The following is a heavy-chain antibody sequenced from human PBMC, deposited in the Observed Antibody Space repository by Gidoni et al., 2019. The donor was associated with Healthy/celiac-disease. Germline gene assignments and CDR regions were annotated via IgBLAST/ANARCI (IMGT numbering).Heavy chain of an antibody. J-gene: IGHJ4*02. D-gene: IGHD6-13*01. CDR2: ISGSGGST. CDR3: AKSVAAAGLYFDY. V-gene: IGHV3-23*01. Sequence: EVPLLESGGGLVQPGGSLSLSCAASGFTFSRYAMSWVRQAPGKGLEWVSAISGSGGSTYYADSVKGRFTISRDNSKNTLYLQMNSLRAEDTAVYYCAKSVAAAGLYFDYWGQGTLVTVSS. CDR1: GFTFSRYA.